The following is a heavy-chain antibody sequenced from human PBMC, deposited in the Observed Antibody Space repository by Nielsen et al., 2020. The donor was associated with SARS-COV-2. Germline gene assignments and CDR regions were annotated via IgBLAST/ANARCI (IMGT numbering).Heavy chain of an antibody. D-gene: IGHD2-8*01. V-gene: IGHV4-4*02. Sequence: SETLSLTCAVSGGSISSSNWWSWVRQPPGKGLEWIGEIYHSGSTNYNPSLKSRVTISVDTSKNQFSLKLSSVTAADTAVYYCAGGYCTNGVCEYFDYWGQGTLVTVSS. J-gene: IGHJ4*02. CDR1: GGSISSSNW. CDR2: IYHSGST. CDR3: AGGYCTNGVCEYFDY.